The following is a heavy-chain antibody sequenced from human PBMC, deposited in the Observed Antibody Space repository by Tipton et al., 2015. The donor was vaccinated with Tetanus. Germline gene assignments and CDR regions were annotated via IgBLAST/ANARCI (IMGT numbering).Heavy chain of an antibody. J-gene: IGHJ4*02. Sequence: TLSLTCTVSGDSVSGYYWSWIRQPPGKGLEWIGYVYYTGSTNHNPSLKSRVTISMDRSKNQISLQLTSVTAADTAVYFCARANFDFSKKGPFDSWGQGILVTVSS. CDR1: GDSVSGYY. CDR3: ARANFDFSKKGPFDS. D-gene: IGHD3-3*01. CDR2: VYYTGST. V-gene: IGHV4-59*02.